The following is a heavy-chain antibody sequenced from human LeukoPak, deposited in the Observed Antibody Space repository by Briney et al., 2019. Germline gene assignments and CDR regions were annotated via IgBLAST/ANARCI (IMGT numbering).Heavy chain of an antibody. CDR3: ARGLYYYEEGAFDI. J-gene: IGHJ3*02. D-gene: IGHD3-22*01. Sequence: PSETLSLTCAVSGGSISSSNWWSWVRQPPGKGLEWIGEIYHSGSTNYNPSLKSRVTISVDTSKNQFSLKLSSVTAADTAVYYCARGLYYYEEGAFDIWGQGTMVTVSS. CDR2: IYHSGST. CDR1: GGSISSSNW. V-gene: IGHV4-4*02.